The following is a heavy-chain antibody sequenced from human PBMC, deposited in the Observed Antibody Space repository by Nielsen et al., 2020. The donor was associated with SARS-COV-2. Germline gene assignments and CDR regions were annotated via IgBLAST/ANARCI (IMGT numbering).Heavy chain of an antibody. CDR2: IYSGGTTT. D-gene: IGHD2-2*01. CDR1: GITFSDSV. V-gene: IGHV3-23*03. J-gene: IGHJ4*02. CDR3: ARGPVVVPAAPFDY. Sequence: GGSLRLSCAASGITFSDSVMSWVRQAPGKGLEWVSVIYSGGTTTYYADSVKGRFTISRDNSKHAVYLRIDNLRAEDTAIYYCARGPVVVPAAPFDYWGQGTLVTVSS.